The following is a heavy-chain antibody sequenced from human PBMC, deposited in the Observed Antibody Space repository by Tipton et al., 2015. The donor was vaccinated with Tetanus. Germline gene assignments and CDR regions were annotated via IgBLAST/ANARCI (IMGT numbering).Heavy chain of an antibody. V-gene: IGHV4-39*07. CDR1: GVSIRSSTYF. D-gene: IGHD3-3*01. CDR2: IFYTGSS. J-gene: IGHJ4*02. Sequence: TLSLTCAVSGVSIRSSTYFWGWIRQPPGKGLEWIGHIFYTGSSHYNPSFESRVTISVDTSKNQYSLSLSSVTAADTAVYFCARANYDFSMKGPFDSWGQGILVVVSA. CDR3: ARANYDFSMKGPFDS.